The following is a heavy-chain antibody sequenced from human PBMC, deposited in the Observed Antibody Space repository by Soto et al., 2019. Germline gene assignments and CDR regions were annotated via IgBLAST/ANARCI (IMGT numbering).Heavy chain of an antibody. J-gene: IGHJ3*02. CDR2: FDPEDGET. CDR1: GYTLTELS. Sequence: ASVKVSCKVSGYTLTELSMHWVRQAPGKGLEWMGSFDPEDGETIYAQKFQGRVTMTEDTSTDTAYMELSSLRSEDTAVYYCATHNYGTDAFDIWGQGTMVTVSS. D-gene: IGHD4-17*01. V-gene: IGHV1-24*01. CDR3: ATHNYGTDAFDI.